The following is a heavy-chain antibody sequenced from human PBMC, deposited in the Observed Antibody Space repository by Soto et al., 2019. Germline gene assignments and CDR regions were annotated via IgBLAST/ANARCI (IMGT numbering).Heavy chain of an antibody. CDR2: IYPGDSDT. J-gene: IGHJ3*02. Sequence: GESLKISCKGSGYSFTIYWIGWVRQMPGKGLEWMGIIYPGDSDTRYSPSFQGQVTISADKSISTAYLQWSSLKASDTAMYYCARRSLAYCGGDCYSSFAFDIWGQGTMVTVSS. V-gene: IGHV5-51*01. CDR1: GYSFTIYW. CDR3: ARRSLAYCGGDCYSSFAFDI. D-gene: IGHD2-21*02.